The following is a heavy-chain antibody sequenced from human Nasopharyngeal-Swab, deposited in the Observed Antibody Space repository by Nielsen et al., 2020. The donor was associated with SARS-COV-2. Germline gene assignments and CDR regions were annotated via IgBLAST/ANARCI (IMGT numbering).Heavy chain of an antibody. CDR1: GGTFSSYA. V-gene: IGHV1-2*04. CDR3: ATATTVTSSFDY. D-gene: IGHD4-11*01. J-gene: IGHJ4*02. Sequence: ASVKVSCKASGGTFSSYAISWVRRAPGQGLEWMGWINPNSGCTNYAQKFQGWVTMTRDTSISTAYMALSRLRSDDTAVYYCATATTVTSSFDYWGQGTLVTVSS. CDR2: INPNSGCT.